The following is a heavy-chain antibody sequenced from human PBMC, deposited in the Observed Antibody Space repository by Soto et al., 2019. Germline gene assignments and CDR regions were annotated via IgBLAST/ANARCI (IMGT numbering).Heavy chain of an antibody. J-gene: IGHJ4*02. D-gene: IGHD2-15*01. V-gene: IGHV3-23*01. CDR2: ISGSGGST. CDR3: AKEEDCSGGSCYNNFDY. Sequence: GSLRLSCAASGFTFSSYAMSWVRQAPGKGLEWVSAISGSGGSTYYADSVKGRFTISRDNSKNTLYLQMNSLRAEDTAVYYCAKEEDCSGGSCYNNFDYWGQGTLVTVSS. CDR1: GFTFSSYA.